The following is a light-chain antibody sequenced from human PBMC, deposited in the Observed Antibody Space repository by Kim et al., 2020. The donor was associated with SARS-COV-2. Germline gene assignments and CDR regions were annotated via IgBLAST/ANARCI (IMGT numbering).Light chain of an antibody. Sequence: PASISCRSSQSLLHSNGYNYLDLYVQKPGQSPQLLIYLVSKRASGVPDRFSGSGSGTDFTLRISRVEAEDVGVYYCMQALQTPLTFGGGTKVDIK. CDR2: LVS. CDR3: MQALQTPLT. V-gene: IGKV2-28*01. J-gene: IGKJ4*01. CDR1: QSLLHSNGYNY.